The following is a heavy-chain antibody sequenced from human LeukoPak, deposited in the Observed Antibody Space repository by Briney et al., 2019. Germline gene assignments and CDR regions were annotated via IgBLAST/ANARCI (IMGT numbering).Heavy chain of an antibody. V-gene: IGHV3-30*03. D-gene: IGHD5-12*01. J-gene: IGHJ4*02. CDR3: ARHSGYDYYFDY. Sequence: GGSLRLSCAASGFTFSSYGMHWVRQAPGKGLEWVAVISYDGSNKYYADSVKGRFTISRDNSKNTLYLQMNSLRAEDTAVYYCARHSGYDYYFDYWGQGTLVTVSS. CDR1: GFTFSSYG. CDR2: ISYDGSNK.